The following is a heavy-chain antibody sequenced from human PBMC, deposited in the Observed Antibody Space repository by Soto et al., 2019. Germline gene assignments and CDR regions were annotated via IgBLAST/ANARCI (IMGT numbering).Heavy chain of an antibody. Sequence: GALRRSCAACGVTFSNAWRKWVRQTQGKGLEWVGRIKSKTDGGTTDYAAPVKGRFTISRDDSKNTLYLQMNSLKTEDTAVYYCTTGASGYSYPAPVDYWGQGTLVTVSS. CDR2: IKSKTDGGTT. CDR3: TTGASGYSYPAPVDY. V-gene: IGHV3-15*07. CDR1: GVTFSNAW. J-gene: IGHJ4*02. D-gene: IGHD5-18*01.